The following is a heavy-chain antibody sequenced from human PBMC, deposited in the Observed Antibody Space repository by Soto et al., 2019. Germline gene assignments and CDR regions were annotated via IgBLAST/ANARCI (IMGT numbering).Heavy chain of an antibody. D-gene: IGHD5-12*01. CDR3: ARVARLLLVEYYYYGMDV. CDR2: IYPGDSDT. V-gene: IGHV5-51*01. CDR1: VYSLTSYW. Sequence: WESLMISCKLSVYSLTSYWIGCVRHFPGKGLEWMGIIYPGDSDTRYSPSFQGQVTISADKSISTAYLQWSSLKASDTAMYYCARVARLLLVEYYYYGMDVWGQGTTVTVSS. J-gene: IGHJ6*02.